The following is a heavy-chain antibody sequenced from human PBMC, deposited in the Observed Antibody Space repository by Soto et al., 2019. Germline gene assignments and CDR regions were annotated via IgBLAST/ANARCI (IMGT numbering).Heavy chain of an antibody. D-gene: IGHD6-13*01. CDR3: ATVRANSSSWYDWFDP. CDR2: IDPSDSYT. Sequence: PGESLKISCQGSGYSFTSYWISWVRQMPGKGLEWMGRIDPSDSYTNYSPSFQGHVTISADKSISTAYLQWSSLKASDTAMYYCATVRANSSSWYDWFDPWGQGTLVTVSS. V-gene: IGHV5-10-1*01. J-gene: IGHJ5*02. CDR1: GYSFTSYW.